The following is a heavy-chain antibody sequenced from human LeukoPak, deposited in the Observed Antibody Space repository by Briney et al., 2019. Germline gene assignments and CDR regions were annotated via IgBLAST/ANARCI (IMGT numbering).Heavy chain of an antibody. CDR3: AKDRNNYIIYDY. V-gene: IGHV3-23*01. CDR2: ISGSGGST. J-gene: IGHJ4*02. CDR1: GFTFSSYA. D-gene: IGHD4-11*01. Sequence: SGGSLRLSCAASGFTFSSYAMSWVRQAPGKGLEWVSAISGSGGSTYYADSVKGRFTISRDNSKNTLYLQMNSLRAEDTAVYYCAKDRNNYIIYDYWGQGTLVTVSS.